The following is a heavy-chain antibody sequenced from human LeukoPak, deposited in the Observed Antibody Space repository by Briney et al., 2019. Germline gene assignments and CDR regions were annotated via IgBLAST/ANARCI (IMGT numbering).Heavy chain of an antibody. CDR1: GYTFTGCY. D-gene: IGHD6-13*01. V-gene: IGHV1-2*02. CDR3: ARHRVLRYSSSWYVHQRRGFDP. CDR2: INPNSGGT. J-gene: IGHJ5*02. Sequence: ASVKVSCKASGYTFTGCYMHWVRQAPGQGLEWMGWINPNSGGTNYAQKFQGRVTMTRDTSISTAYMELSRLRSDDTAVYYCARHRVLRYSSSWYVHQRRGFDPWGQGTLVTVSS.